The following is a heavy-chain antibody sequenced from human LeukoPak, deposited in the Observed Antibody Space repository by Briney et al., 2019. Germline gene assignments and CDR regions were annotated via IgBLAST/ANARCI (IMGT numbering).Heavy chain of an antibody. CDR2: ISGSSSTI. Sequence: PGGSLRLSCAASGFTFDDYGMSWVRQAPGKGLEWVSYISGSSSTIYFADSVKGRFTISRDNAKNSLYLQMNSLRAEDTAVYYCAGGLRGAFDIWGQGTMVTVSS. CDR1: GFTFDDYG. J-gene: IGHJ3*02. D-gene: IGHD4-17*01. V-gene: IGHV3-48*01. CDR3: AGGLRGAFDI.